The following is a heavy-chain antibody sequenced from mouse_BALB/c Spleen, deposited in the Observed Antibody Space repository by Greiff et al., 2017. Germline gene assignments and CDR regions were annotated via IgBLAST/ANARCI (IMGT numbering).Heavy chain of an antibody. D-gene: IGHD1-1*01. J-gene: IGHJ1*01. CDR3: AHYYGSSYLYFDV. V-gene: IGHV14-1*02. CDR2: IDPENGNT. Sequence: EVQLVESGAELVRPGALVKLSCKASGFNIKDYYMHWVKQRPEQGLEWIGWIDPENGNTIYDPKFQGKASITADTSSNTAYLQLSSLTSEDTAVYYCAHYYGSSYLYFDVWGAGTTVTVSS. CDR1: GFNIKDYY.